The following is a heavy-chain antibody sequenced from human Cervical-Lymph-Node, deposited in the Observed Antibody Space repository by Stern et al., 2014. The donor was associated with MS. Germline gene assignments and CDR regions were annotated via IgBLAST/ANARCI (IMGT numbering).Heavy chain of an antibody. Sequence: VQLVESGAEVKRPGSSVKVSCTASGGSLSTLDISWVRQAPGQGLEWVGEFMPLFGAASYAQKVKGSLTITADESTSTVYMELSSLNSEDTAIYFCARHQAGIPASWGQGTLVTVTS. V-gene: IGHV1-69*19. CDR3: ARHQAGIPAS. J-gene: IGHJ4*02. D-gene: IGHD6-13*01. CDR2: FMPLFGAA. CDR1: GGSLSTLD.